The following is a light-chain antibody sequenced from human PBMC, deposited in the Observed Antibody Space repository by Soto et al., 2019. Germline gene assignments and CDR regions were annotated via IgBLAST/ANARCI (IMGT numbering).Light chain of an antibody. V-gene: IGKV2-28*01. CDR1: QSLLSSNGYNY. Sequence: DIVTTQSPLSLPVTPGEPASISCRSSQSLLSSNGYNYLDWYLQKPGQSPQLLIYLGSNRASGGPDRFSGIGSGTDCTLEISRVEADDVGIYHCNQALRAPPTFGQGTKVEI. CDR2: LGS. J-gene: IGKJ1*01. CDR3: NQALRAPPT.